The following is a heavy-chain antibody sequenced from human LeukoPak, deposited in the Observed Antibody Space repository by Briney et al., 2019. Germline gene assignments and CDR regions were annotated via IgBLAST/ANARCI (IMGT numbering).Heavy chain of an antibody. D-gene: IGHD6-19*01. Sequence: GASVKVSCKASGGTFSSYAMSWVRQAPGQGLEWMGGIIPIFGTANYAQKFQGRVTITADESTSTAYMELSSLRSEDTAVYYCARSEWLDNWFDPWGQGTLVTVSS. J-gene: IGHJ5*02. CDR2: IIPIFGTA. CDR1: GGTFSSYA. V-gene: IGHV1-69*13. CDR3: ARSEWLDNWFDP.